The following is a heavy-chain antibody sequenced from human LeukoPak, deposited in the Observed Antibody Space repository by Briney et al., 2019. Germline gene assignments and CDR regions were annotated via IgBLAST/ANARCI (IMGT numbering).Heavy chain of an antibody. V-gene: IGHV1-18*01. CDR1: GYTFTSYG. J-gene: IGHJ6*03. Sequence: ASVKVSCKASGYTFTSYGISWVRQAPGQGLEWMGWISAYNGNTNYTQKLQGRVTMTTDTSTSTAYMELRSLRSDDTAVYYCASSGKVVPALRDYYYYYMDVWGKGTTVTVSS. CDR2: ISAYNGNT. D-gene: IGHD2-2*01. CDR3: ASSGKVVPALRDYYYYYMDV.